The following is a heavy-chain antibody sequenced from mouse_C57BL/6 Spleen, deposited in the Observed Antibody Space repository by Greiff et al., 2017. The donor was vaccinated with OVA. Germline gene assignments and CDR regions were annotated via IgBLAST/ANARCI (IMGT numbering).Heavy chain of an antibody. D-gene: IGHD1-1*01. CDR2: INPSTGGT. CDR1: GYSFTGYY. Sequence: EVQLQQSGPELVKPGASVKISCKASGYSFTGYYMNWVKQSPEKSLEWIGEINPSTGGTTYNQKFKAKATLTVDKSSSTAYMQLKSLTSEDSAVHYCARGEYYGSSYGFAYWGQGTLVTVSA. V-gene: IGHV1-42*01. J-gene: IGHJ3*01. CDR3: ARGEYYGSSYGFAY.